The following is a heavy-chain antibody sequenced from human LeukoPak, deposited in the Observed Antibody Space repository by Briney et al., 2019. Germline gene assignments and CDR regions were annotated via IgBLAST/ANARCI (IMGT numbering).Heavy chain of an antibody. J-gene: IGHJ4*02. CDR3: ARTLYYYDSSGPAYFDY. Sequence: SETLSLTCTVSGGSISSYYWSWIRQSPGQGLEWIGYIWPSGSTNYNPSLSGRVAISLDTSKNQFSLKLSSVTAADTAVYYCARTLYYYDSSGPAYFDYWGQGTLVTVSS. D-gene: IGHD3-22*01. V-gene: IGHV4-4*08. CDR1: GGSISSYY. CDR2: IWPSGST.